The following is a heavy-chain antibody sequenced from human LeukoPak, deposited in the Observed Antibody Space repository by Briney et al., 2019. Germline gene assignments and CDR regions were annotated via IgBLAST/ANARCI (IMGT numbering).Heavy chain of an antibody. V-gene: IGHV1-2*02. Sequence: ASVKVSCKASGYTFTGYYMHWVRQAPGQGHEWMGWINPNSGGTNYAQKFQGRVTMTRDTSISTAYMELSRLRSDDTAVYYCARDHSSAAGYPHYWGQGTLVTVSS. CDR3: ARDHSSAAGYPHY. D-gene: IGHD6-13*01. CDR2: INPNSGGT. J-gene: IGHJ4*02. CDR1: GYTFTGYY.